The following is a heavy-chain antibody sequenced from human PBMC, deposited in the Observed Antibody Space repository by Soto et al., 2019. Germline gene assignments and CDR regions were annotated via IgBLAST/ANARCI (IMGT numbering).Heavy chain of an antibody. D-gene: IGHD3-3*01. J-gene: IGHJ6*01. Sequence: QVQLLESGGGLVKPGGSLRLSCAAXXFIFRDFYMSWIRQVPGKGLEWLSKISSSSSSTDYADSVKGRFTISRDNAKNSLYLQMSSRRAEDTAVYYCARDRGGGSIFGGHYGMDVW. CDR2: ISSSSSST. V-gene: IGHV3-11*06. CDR3: ARDRGGGSIFGGHYGMDV. CDR1: XFIFRDFY.